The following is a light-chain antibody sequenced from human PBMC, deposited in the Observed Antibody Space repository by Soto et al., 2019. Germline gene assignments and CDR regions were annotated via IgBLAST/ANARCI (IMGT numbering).Light chain of an antibody. V-gene: IGKV1-27*01. CDR3: QKYNSAPWT. CDR1: QGISNY. CDR2: AAS. J-gene: IGKJ1*01. Sequence: DIQMTQSPSSLSASVGDRVTITCRARQGISNYLAWYQQKPGKVPKLLICAASTLQSGVPSRFSGSGSGTDFTLTISSLQPEDVATYYCQKYNSAPWTCGQGTKVEIK.